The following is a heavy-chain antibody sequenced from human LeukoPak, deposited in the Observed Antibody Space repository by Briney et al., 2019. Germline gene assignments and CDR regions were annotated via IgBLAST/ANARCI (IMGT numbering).Heavy chain of an antibody. CDR2: IWYDGTMK. CDR1: GFIFSDYG. J-gene: IGHJ3*02. D-gene: IGHD3-3*01. V-gene: IGHV3-33*01. CDR3: ARPFWSPHPTHAFDM. Sequence: GGSLRLSCAASGFIFSDYGMHWVRQAPGKGLEWVAVIWYDGTMKDYADSTKGRFTVSRDNSKNTLSLQMNSLRVEDTAVYYCARPFWSPHPTHAFDMWGQGTMVTVSS.